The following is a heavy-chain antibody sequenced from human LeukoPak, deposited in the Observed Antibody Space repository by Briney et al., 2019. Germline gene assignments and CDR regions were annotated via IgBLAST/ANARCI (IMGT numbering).Heavy chain of an antibody. CDR2: IKSKTDGGTT. J-gene: IGHJ4*02. V-gene: IGHV3-15*01. CDR1: GFTFSNAW. D-gene: IGHD2-21*02. CDR3: TTDQTAGDFDY. Sequence: GGSLRLSCAASGFTFSNAWMSWVRQAPGKRLEWVGRIKSKTDGGTTDYAAPVKGRFTISRDDSKNTLYLQMNSLKTEDTAVYYCTTDQTAGDFDYWGQGTLVTVSS.